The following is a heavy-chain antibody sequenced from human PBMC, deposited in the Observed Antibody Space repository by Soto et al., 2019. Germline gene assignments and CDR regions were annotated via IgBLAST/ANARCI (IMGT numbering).Heavy chain of an antibody. V-gene: IGHV3-23*01. Sequence: EVQLLESGGGLVQPGGSLRLSCAASGFTFSSYAMSWVRQAPGKGLEWVSAISGSGGSTYYADSVKGRFTISRDNSKNTMYLHMNSLRAEDTAVYYCAKPLNTAMVSDYWGQGTLVTVSS. CDR2: ISGSGGST. CDR1: GFTFSSYA. J-gene: IGHJ4*02. CDR3: AKPLNTAMVSDY. D-gene: IGHD5-18*01.